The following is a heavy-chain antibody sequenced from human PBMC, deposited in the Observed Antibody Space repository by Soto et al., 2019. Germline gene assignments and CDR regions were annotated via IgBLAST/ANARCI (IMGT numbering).Heavy chain of an antibody. D-gene: IGHD2-8*01. J-gene: IGHJ5*02. CDR3: AIDAVSSNGKLEWFDA. Sequence: DVQLLESGGGLVQPGGSLTLSCTASRFIFSDYAMNWVRQAPGKGLEWVSSIGGGNPDRYYGDSVKGRFIIYRDNSKNTVDVQMDHTSDDQTAVYYFAIDAVSSNGKLEWFDACCQGTLVTVS. CDR1: RFIFSDYA. CDR2: IGGGNPDR. V-gene: IGHV3-23*01.